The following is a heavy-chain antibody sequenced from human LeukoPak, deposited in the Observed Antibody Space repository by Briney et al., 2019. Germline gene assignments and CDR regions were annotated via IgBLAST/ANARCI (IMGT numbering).Heavy chain of an antibody. CDR2: IYYSGST. D-gene: IGHD6-19*01. Sequence: SETLSLTCTVSGGSISSSSYYWGWIRQPPGKGLEWIGSIYYSGSTYYNPSLKSRVTISVDTSKNQFSLKLSSVTAADTAVYYCAREHNGKQWLLYYYYYMDVWGKGTTVTVSS. V-gene: IGHV4-39*07. CDR3: AREHNGKQWLLYYYYYMDV. CDR1: GGSISSSSYY. J-gene: IGHJ6*03.